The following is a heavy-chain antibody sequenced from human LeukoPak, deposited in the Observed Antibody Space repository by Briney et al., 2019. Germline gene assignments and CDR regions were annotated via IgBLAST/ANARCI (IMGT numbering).Heavy chain of an antibody. Sequence: SETLSLTCTVSGGSISSYYWSWIRQPPGKGLEWIGYIYCSGSTNYNPSLKSRVTISVDTSKNQFSLKLSSVTAADTAVYYCARQGYDILTGYSQWGQGTLVTVSS. CDR3: ARQGYDILTGYSQ. D-gene: IGHD3-9*01. CDR2: IYCSGST. V-gene: IGHV4-59*08. CDR1: GGSISSYY. J-gene: IGHJ4*02.